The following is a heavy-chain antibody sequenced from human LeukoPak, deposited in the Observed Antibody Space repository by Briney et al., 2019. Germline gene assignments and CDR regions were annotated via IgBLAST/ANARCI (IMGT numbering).Heavy chain of an antibody. CDR3: ARGKYYSDY. CDR1: EFTFSSYT. Sequence: GGSLRLSCVASEFTFSSYTMNWVRQAPGKGLEWVSYISSSSSTIYYADSVKGRFTISRDNAKNLMYLQMNSLRDEDTAVYYCARGKYYSDYWGQGTLVTVSS. J-gene: IGHJ4*02. V-gene: IGHV3-48*02. CDR2: ISSSSSTI. D-gene: IGHD6-6*01.